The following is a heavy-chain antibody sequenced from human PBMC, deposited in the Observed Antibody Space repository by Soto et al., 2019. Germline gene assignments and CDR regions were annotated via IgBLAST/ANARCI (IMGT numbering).Heavy chain of an antibody. D-gene: IGHD2-21*02. CDR3: ARGRQDGGGGDCYGDY. J-gene: IGHJ4*02. V-gene: IGHV1-3*01. Sequence: ASVKVSCKASGYTFTSYAMHWVRQAPGQRLEWMGWINAGNGNTKYSQKFQGRVTITRDTSASTAYMELSSLRSEDTAVYYCARGRQDGGGGDCYGDYWGQGTLVTVSS. CDR2: INAGNGNT. CDR1: GYTFTSYA.